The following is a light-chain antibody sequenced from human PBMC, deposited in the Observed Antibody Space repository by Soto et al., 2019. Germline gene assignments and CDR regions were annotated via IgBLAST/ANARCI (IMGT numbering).Light chain of an antibody. V-gene: IGKV3-11*01. J-gene: IGKJ4*01. CDR1: QSVSSY. CDR3: QQRSNWPLT. CDR2: DAS. Sequence: EILLTQSPATLSLSPGERATLSCRASQSVSSYLAWYQQTTGQAPRLLIYDASNRDTGIPARFSGSGSGTDFTLTLSRLEPEDFEVYYCQQRSNWPLTFGGGTKVDIK.